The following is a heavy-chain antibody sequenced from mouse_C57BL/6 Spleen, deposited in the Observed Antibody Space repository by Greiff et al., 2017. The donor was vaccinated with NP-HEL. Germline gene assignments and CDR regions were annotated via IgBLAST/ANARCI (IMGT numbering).Heavy chain of an antibody. CDR2: ISSGSSTI. CDR1: GFTFSDYG. CDR3: ARYYDYRDY. J-gene: IGHJ2*01. V-gene: IGHV5-17*01. D-gene: IGHD2-4*01. Sequence: EVKVVESGGGLVKPGGSLKLSCAASGFTFSDYGMHWVRQAPEKGLEWVAYISSGSSTIYYADTVKGRFTISRDNAKNTLFLQMTSLRSEDTAMYYCARYYDYRDYWGQGTTLTVSS.